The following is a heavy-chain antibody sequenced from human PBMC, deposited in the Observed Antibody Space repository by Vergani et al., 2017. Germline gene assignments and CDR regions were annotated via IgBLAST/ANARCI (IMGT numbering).Heavy chain of an antibody. J-gene: IGHJ4*02. CDR1: GYTFTSYG. D-gene: IGHD3-3*01. CDR2: INPSGGST. V-gene: IGHV1-46*01. Sequence: QVQLVQSGAEVKKPGASVKVSCKASGYTFTSYGISWVRQAPGQGLEWMGIINPSGGSTSYAQKFQGRVTMTRDTSTSTVYMELSSLRSEDTAVYYCARGPPGEWFFDYWGQGTLVTVSS. CDR3: ARGPPGEWFFDY.